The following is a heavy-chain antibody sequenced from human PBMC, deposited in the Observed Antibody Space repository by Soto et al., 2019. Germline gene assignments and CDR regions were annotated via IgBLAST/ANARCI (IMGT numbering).Heavy chain of an antibody. CDR1: GGTFSSYA. CDR3: ASSTVVTRDYYYYGMDV. Sequence: SVKVSCKASGGTFSSYAISWVRQAPGQGLEWMGGIIPIFGTANYAQKFQGRVTITADKSTSTAYMELSSLRSEDTAVYYCASSTVVTRDYYYYGMDVWGQGTTVTVSS. V-gene: IGHV1-69*06. CDR2: IIPIFGTA. J-gene: IGHJ6*02. D-gene: IGHD2-21*02.